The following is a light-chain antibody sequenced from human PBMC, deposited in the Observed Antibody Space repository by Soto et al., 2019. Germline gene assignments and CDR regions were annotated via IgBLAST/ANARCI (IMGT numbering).Light chain of an antibody. CDR1: SSNIGGNY. CDR3: ATWDASLSGNII. J-gene: IGLJ7*01. Sequence: QSVLTQPPSTSGTPGQRVTIPCFGSSSNIGGNYVFWYQHLPGTAPKLLIYRNNQRHSGVPDRFSGSKSGTSASLAISGLRAEDDAVYYCATWDASLSGNIIFGGGTQLTVL. CDR2: RNN. V-gene: IGLV1-47*01.